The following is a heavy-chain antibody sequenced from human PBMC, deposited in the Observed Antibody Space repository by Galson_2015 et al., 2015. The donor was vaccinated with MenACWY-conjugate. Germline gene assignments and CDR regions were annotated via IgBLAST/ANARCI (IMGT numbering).Heavy chain of an antibody. CDR2: IYSGGST. V-gene: IGHV4-39*02. CDR1: GGSISSSGYY. J-gene: IGHJ4*02. D-gene: IGHD1-26*01. Sequence: ETLSLPCPVSGGSISSSGYYWGWLRPPPGQGLEWIGGIYSGGSTYYNPSLKSRVTISADTSKNHFSLNLSSVTAADTALYFCARPRRTGAGATDFNYWGQGTLVTVSS. CDR3: ARPRRTGAGATDFNY.